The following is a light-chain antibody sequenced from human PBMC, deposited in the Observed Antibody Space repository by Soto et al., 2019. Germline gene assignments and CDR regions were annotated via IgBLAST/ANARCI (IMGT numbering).Light chain of an antibody. J-gene: IGKJ4*01. CDR3: QQHNAYSLT. CDR1: QIISTY. Sequence: DIEMTQSPSLLSASPGDRVTITCRASQIISTYLAWYQQKSGKAPKLLISAASTLQRGVPSRFSGSGSGTQFTLTISSLQSEDFATYYCQQHNAYSLTFGGGTKVDIK. CDR2: AAS. V-gene: IGKV1-9*01.